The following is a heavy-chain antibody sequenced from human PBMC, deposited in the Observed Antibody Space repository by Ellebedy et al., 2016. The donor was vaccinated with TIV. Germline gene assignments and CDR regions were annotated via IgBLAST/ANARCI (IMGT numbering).Heavy chain of an antibody. CDR2: IYYSGST. D-gene: IGHD2-15*01. V-gene: IGHV4-39*01. CDR1: GGSISSSSYY. J-gene: IGHJ3*02. Sequence: MPSETLSLTCTVSGGSISSSSYYWGWIRQPPGKGLEWIGSIYYSGSTYYNPSLKSRVTISVDTSKNQFSLKLSSVTAVDTAVYYCARPRHCSGGSCYSGIMGDAFDIWGQGTMVTVSS. CDR3: ARPRHCSGGSCYSGIMGDAFDI.